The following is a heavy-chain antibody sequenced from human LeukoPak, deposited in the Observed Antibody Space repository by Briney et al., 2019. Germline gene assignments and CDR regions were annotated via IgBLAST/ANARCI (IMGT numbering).Heavy chain of an antibody. D-gene: IGHD6-13*01. V-gene: IGHV3-21*01. CDR1: GFTFSSYS. CDR2: ISSSSSYI. J-gene: IGHJ4*02. CDR3: ARVEPDSSWYRLGFFDY. Sequence: GGSLRLSCAASGFTFSSYSMNWVRQAPGKGLEWVSSISSSSSYIYYADSVKGRFTISRDNAKNSLYLQMNSLRAEDTAVYYCARVEPDSSWYRLGFFDYWGQGTLVTVSS.